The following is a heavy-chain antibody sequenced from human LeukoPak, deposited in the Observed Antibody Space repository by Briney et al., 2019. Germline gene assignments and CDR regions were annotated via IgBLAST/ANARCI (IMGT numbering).Heavy chain of an antibody. Sequence: SGTLSLTCTVSGGSISSSNYFWGWIRQPPGKGLEWIGSIYYTGSTYYNPSLKSRVTISMDTSNNHFSLKLRSVTAADTAVYYCARRAARTHDYRGQGTLVTVSS. J-gene: IGHJ4*02. D-gene: IGHD6-13*01. CDR1: GGSISSSNYF. V-gene: IGHV4-39*02. CDR2: IYYTGST. CDR3: ARRAARTHDY.